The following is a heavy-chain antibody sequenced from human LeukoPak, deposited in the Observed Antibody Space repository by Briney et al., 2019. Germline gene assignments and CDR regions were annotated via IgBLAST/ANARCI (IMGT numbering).Heavy chain of an antibody. V-gene: IGHV3-64D*06. CDR3: VRGTCY. Sequence: GGSLRLSCSVSGFTFSTYVMHWVRQAPGKGLEYVSAISSNGDNTYYADSVKGRFTISRDNSKNTLYLQMSSLRADDTAVYYCVRGTCYWGQGTLVTVSS. CDR1: GFTFSTYV. J-gene: IGHJ4*02. CDR2: ISSNGDNT.